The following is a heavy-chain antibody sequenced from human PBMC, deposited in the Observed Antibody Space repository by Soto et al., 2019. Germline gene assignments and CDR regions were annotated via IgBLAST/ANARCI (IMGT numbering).Heavy chain of an antibody. J-gene: IGHJ4*02. D-gene: IGHD2-2*01. CDR1: GFTFSSYS. CDR3: ASGDIVVVPAAFDY. Sequence: EVQLVESGGGLVKPGGSLRLSCAASGFTFSSYSMNWVRQAPGKGLEWVSSISSSSSYIYYADSVKGRFTISRDNAKNSLYLKMNSLRAEDTAVYYCASGDIVVVPAAFDYWGQGTLVTVSS. CDR2: ISSSSSYI. V-gene: IGHV3-21*01.